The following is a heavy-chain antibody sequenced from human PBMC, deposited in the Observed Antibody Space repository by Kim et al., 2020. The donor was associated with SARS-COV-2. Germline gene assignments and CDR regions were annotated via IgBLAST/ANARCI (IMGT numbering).Heavy chain of an antibody. CDR1: GGSISSGGYS. J-gene: IGHJ5*02. D-gene: IGHD3-3*01. V-gene: IGHV4-30-2*01. Sequence: SETLSLTCAVSGGSISSGGYSWSWIRQPPGKGLEWIGYIYHSWSTYYNPSIKSRVTISVDRSKNQFSLKLSSVTAADTAVYYCASIRFLEWSNWFDPWGQGTLVSVSS. CDR3: ASIRFLEWSNWFDP. CDR2: IYHSWST.